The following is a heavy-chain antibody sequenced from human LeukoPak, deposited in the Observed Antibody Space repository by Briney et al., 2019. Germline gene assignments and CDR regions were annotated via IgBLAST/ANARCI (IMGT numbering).Heavy chain of an antibody. CDR3: AKNTSSSPWFDP. Sequence: PSETLSLTCIVSGGSVSSPDSYWSWIRQPLGKGLEWIGNVYYIGTTSYNSSLKSRVTISVDTSKNQFSLEVTSVTAADTAVYYCAKNTSSSPWFDPWGQGTLVTVSS. CDR1: GGSVSSPDSY. V-gene: IGHV4-61*08. J-gene: IGHJ5*02. CDR2: VYYIGTT. D-gene: IGHD6-6*01.